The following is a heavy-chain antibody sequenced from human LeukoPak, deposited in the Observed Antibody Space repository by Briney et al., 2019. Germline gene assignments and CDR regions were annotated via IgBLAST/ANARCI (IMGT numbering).Heavy chain of an antibody. J-gene: IGHJ5*02. CDR3: ARWAITMIVPTFDP. V-gene: IGHV4-30-4*01. D-gene: IGHD3-22*01. Sequence: PSQTLSLTCTVSGGSISSGDYYWSWIRQPPGKGREWIGYIYYSGSTYYNPSLKSRVTISVDTSKNQFSLKPSSVTAADTAVYYCARWAITMIVPTFDPWGQGTLVTVSS. CDR1: GGSISSGDYY. CDR2: IYYSGST.